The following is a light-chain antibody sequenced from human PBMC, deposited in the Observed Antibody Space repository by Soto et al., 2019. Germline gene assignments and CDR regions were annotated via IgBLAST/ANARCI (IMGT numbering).Light chain of an antibody. J-gene: IGLJ3*02. V-gene: IGLV3-21*02. Sequence: SYELTQPPSVSVAPGQTATITCGGDNIGDHSVHWYQQQPGQAPVLVVSDDSDRPSGIPERISGSNSGHTATLTISRVEAGDEADYHCQVWDSSSEHWVFGGGTKLTVL. CDR2: DDS. CDR3: QVWDSSSEHWV. CDR1: NIGDHS.